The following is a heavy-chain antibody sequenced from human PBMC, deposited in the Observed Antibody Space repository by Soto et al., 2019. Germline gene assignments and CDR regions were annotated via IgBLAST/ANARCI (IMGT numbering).Heavy chain of an antibody. CDR1: GFTFSRYW. CDR2: IKQDGSEE. D-gene: IGHD2-15*01. Sequence: GGSLRLSCAASGFTFSRYWMSWVRQAPGKGLEWVANIKQDGSEESYVDSVRGRFTVSRDNSKNTLYLQMNSLRAEDTAVYYCAKDRVGCSGGSCYSGRYYYYYGMDVWGQGTTVTVSS. V-gene: IGHV3-7*01. J-gene: IGHJ6*02. CDR3: AKDRVGCSGGSCYSGRYYYYYGMDV.